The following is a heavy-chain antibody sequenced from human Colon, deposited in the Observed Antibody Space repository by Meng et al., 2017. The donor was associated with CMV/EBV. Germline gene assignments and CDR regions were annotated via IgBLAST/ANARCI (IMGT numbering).Heavy chain of an antibody. CDR3: AREIGYNWDLDHPYGMDV. Sequence: GESLKISCVVSGHTFTTYWMTWVRQAPGKGLEWVANTRQDGTESYYGDSVKGRFIISRDNRNASLYLQMNDLRVEDTAVYYCAREIGYNWDLDHPYGMDVWGQGTTVTVSS. CDR1: GHTFTTYW. CDR2: TRQDGTES. J-gene: IGHJ6*02. D-gene: IGHD1-20*01. V-gene: IGHV3-7*03.